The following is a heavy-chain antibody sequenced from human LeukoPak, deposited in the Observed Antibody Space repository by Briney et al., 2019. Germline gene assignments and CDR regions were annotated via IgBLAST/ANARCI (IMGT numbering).Heavy chain of an antibody. CDR2: ISHDGDNK. J-gene: IGHJ4*02. CDR3: AREFGGIVFDY. Sequence: GGSLRLSCVASGFTFTSYGMHWVRQAPGKGLERLAVISHDGDNKYYAHSVRGRFTISRDNSKNTEYLQMNSLRAGDTAVYYCAREFGGIVFDYWGQGTLGT. V-gene: IGHV3-30*03. CDR1: GFTFTSYG. D-gene: IGHD3-16*01.